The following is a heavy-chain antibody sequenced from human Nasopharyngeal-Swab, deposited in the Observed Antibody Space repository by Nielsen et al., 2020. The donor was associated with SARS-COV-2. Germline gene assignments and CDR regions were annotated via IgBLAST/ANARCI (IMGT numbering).Heavy chain of an antibody. J-gene: IGHJ6*02. Sequence: GGSLRLPCAASEFTFNNYHFNWVRQAPGKGLEWVSSISSSSSYIYYADSVKGRFTISRDNAKNSLYLQMNSLRAEDTAVYYCARDGLDYDFWSAYFMDVWGQGTTVTVSS. V-gene: IGHV3-21*01. CDR3: ARDGLDYDFWSAYFMDV. D-gene: IGHD3-3*01. CDR1: EFTFNNYH. CDR2: ISSSSSYI.